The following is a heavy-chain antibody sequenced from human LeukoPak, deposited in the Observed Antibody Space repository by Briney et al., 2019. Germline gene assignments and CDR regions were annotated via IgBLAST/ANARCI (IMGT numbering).Heavy chain of an antibody. CDR3: ARGSDCRSTSCYLDN. J-gene: IGHJ4*02. CDR1: GFTFTKYW. D-gene: IGHD2-2*01. CDR2: IKQDGSEK. V-gene: IGHV3-7*01. Sequence: GGSLRLSCAASGFTFTKYWMTWVRQAPGKGLEWVANIKQDGSEKFYVDSVKGRFTISRDNAKNSLDLQINSLGAEDTAVYYCARGSDCRSTSCYLDNWGQGILVTVSS.